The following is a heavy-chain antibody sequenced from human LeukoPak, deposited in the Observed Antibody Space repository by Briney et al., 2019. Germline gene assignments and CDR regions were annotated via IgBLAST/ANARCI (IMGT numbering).Heavy chain of an antibody. CDR3: AREGLNMVRGVIPKEAWGWFDP. J-gene: IGHJ5*02. D-gene: IGHD3-10*01. CDR1: GGSISSSSYY. CDR2: IYYSGST. V-gene: IGHV4-39*02. Sequence: SETLSLTCTVSGGSISSSSYYWGWIPQPPGKGLEWIGSIYYSGSTYYNPSLKSRVTISVDTSKNQFSLKLSSVTAADTAVYYWAREGLNMVRGVIPKEAWGWFDPWGQGTLVTVSS.